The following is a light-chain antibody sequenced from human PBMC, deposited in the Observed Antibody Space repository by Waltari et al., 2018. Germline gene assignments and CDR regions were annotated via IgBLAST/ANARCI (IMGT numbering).Light chain of an antibody. CDR1: QSISSW. CDR2: KAS. V-gene: IGKV1-5*03. J-gene: IGKJ1*01. CDR3: QQYNGYWT. Sequence: DIQMTQSPSRLSASVGDRVTITCRASQSISSWLAWYQQKPGTAPKLLIYKASTLESGVPSRFSGSGSGTEFTLTINSLQPDDFATYYCQQYNGYWTFGQGTKVEIK.